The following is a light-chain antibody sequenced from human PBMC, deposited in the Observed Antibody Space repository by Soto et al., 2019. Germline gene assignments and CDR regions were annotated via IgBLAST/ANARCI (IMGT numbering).Light chain of an antibody. CDR1: SSNIGNNY. Sequence: QSVLTQPPSVAAAPGQKVTISCSGRSSNIGNNYVSWYQHRPGTAPKLLIYDDDKRPSGITDRFSGSKSGTAATLGIAGLQTGDEADYYCTTWDGSLSVVVFGGGTKLTVL. CDR2: DDD. J-gene: IGLJ3*02. V-gene: IGLV1-51*01. CDR3: TTWDGSLSVVV.